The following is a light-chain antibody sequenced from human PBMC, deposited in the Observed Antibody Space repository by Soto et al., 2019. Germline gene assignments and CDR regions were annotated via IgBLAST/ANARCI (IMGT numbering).Light chain of an antibody. CDR2: DAS. V-gene: IGKV1-33*01. CDR3: QQYDNLPVT. CDR1: QDISNY. Sequence: DIQMTQSPSSLSASVGDRVTITCQASQDISNYLNWYQQKPGKAPKLLIYDASNLETGVPSRFSGSVSGTDFTFTISSLPPEDIATYYCQQYDNLPVTFGQGTKLEIK. J-gene: IGKJ2*01.